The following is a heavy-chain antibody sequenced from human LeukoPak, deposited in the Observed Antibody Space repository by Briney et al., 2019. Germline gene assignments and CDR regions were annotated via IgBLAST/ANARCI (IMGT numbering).Heavy chain of an antibody. CDR1: GFTFSSYA. CDR3: AKRGAVAGSDYSDY. D-gene: IGHD6-19*01. CDR2: ISGSGDNT. V-gene: IGHV3-23*01. Sequence: GGSLRLSCAASGFTFSSYAMSWVRQAPGKGLEWVSSISGSGDNTYYADSVKGRFTISRDNSKNTLYLQMSSLRAEDTAIYYCAKRGAVAGSDYSDYWGQGTLVTVSS. J-gene: IGHJ4*02.